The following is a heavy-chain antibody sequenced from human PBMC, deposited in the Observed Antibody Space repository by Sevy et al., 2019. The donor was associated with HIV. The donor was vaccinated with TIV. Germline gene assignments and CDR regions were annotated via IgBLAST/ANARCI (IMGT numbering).Heavy chain of an antibody. Sequence: GGSLRLSCAASGFTFSSYAMHWVRQAPGKGLEWVAVISYDGSNKYYADSVKGRFTFSRDNSKNTLYLQMNSLRAEDTAVYYCARGGVGYCSGGSCYLDYWGQGTLVTVSS. CDR3: ARGGVGYCSGGSCYLDY. CDR2: ISYDGSNK. D-gene: IGHD2-15*01. V-gene: IGHV3-30-3*01. CDR1: GFTFSSYA. J-gene: IGHJ4*02.